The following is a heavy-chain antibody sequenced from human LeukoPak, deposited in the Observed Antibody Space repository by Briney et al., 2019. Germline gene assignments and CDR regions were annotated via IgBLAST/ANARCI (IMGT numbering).Heavy chain of an antibody. CDR3: VREAAATLFDY. CDR1: GFTFSDYY. J-gene: IGHJ4*02. Sequence: PGGSLRLSCAASGFTFSDYYMSWIRQAPGKGLEWVSYISSSGSTIYYADSVKDRFTISRDNAKNSLYLQMNSLRAEDTAVYYCVREAAATLFDYWGQGTLVTVPS. D-gene: IGHD1-26*01. V-gene: IGHV3-11*04. CDR2: ISSSGSTI.